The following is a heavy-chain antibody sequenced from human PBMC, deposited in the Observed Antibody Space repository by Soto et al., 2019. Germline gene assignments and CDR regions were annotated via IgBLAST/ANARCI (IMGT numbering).Heavy chain of an antibody. CDR1: GGSMSSSNW. Sequence: SETLSLTCAVSGGSMSSSNWWTWVRQSPGKGLEWIGEIYRSGGTNYNASLKSRAIISLDKSKNQFSLKLSSVTAADTAVYYCASEAYKGRATNPFFDYLGQGTLDTVSS. D-gene: IGHD1-20*01. J-gene: IGHJ4*02. V-gene: IGHV4-4*02. CDR3: ASEAYKGRATNPFFDY. CDR2: IYRSGGT.